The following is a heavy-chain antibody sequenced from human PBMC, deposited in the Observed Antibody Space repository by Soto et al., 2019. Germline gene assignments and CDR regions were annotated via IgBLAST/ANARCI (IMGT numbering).Heavy chain of an antibody. CDR1: GGSISSGDYY. CDR3: AVFSSPASYSSSWIDY. D-gene: IGHD6-13*01. V-gene: IGHV4-30-4*01. J-gene: IGHJ4*02. CDR2: IYYSGST. Sequence: QVQLQESGPGLVKPSQTLSLTCTVSGGSISSGDYYWSWIRQPPGKGLEWIGYIYYSGSTYYNPSLKSLVTISVDTAKNQFSLKLSSVTAADTAVYYCAVFSSPASYSSSWIDYWGQGTLVTVSS.